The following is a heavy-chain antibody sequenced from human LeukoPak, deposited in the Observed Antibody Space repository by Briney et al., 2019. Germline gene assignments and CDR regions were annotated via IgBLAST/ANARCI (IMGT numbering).Heavy chain of an antibody. D-gene: IGHD6-19*01. V-gene: IGHV1-2*02. CDR3: ARLTSIGVAGTVDY. Sequence: ASVKVSCKASGYTFTGYYMRWVRQAPGQGLEWMGWINPNSGGTNYAQKFQGRVTMTRDTSISTAYMELSRLRSDDTAVYYCARLTSIGVAGTVDYWGQGTLVTVSS. CDR1: GYTFTGYY. J-gene: IGHJ4*02. CDR2: INPNSGGT.